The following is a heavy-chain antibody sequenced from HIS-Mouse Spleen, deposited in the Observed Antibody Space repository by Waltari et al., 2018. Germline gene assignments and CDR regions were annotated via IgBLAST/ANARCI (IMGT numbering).Heavy chain of an antibody. CDR2: IYYSGST. J-gene: IGHJ2*01. D-gene: IGHD6-13*01. CDR1: GGSISSSSYY. CDR3: AREIPYSSSWYDWYFDL. V-gene: IGHV4-39*07. Sequence: QLQLQESGPGLVKPSETLSLTCTVSGGSISSSSYYWGWIRQPPGKGLEWVGSIYYSGSTDYHPSLQRRVTISVDTSKNQFSLKLSSVTAADTAVYYCAREIPYSSSWYDWYFDLWGRGTLVTVSS.